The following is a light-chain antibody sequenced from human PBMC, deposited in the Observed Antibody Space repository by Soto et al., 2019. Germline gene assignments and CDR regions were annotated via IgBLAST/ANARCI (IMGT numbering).Light chain of an antibody. Sequence: QSVLTQPPSASGSPGQSVTNSCTGTSSDVGGYNYVSWYQQHPGKAPKLMIYEVSKRPSGVPDRFSGSKSGNTASLTVSGLQAEDEADYYCSSYAGSNLWVFGGGTKVTVL. CDR3: SSYAGSNLWV. CDR2: EVS. J-gene: IGLJ3*02. CDR1: SSDVGGYNY. V-gene: IGLV2-8*01.